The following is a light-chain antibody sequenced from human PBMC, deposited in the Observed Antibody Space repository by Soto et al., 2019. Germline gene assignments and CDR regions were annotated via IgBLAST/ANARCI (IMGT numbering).Light chain of an antibody. J-gene: IGLJ2*01. CDR1: SSDVGSYNL. CDR3: CSYAGSRVV. V-gene: IGLV2-23*02. Sequence: QSALTQPASVSGSPGQSITISCTGTSSDVGSYNLVSWYQQHPGKAPKLMIYEVSKRPSGVSNRFSGSKSGNTASLTISGLQXXDEADYYCCSYAGSRVVFGGGTKLTVL. CDR2: EVS.